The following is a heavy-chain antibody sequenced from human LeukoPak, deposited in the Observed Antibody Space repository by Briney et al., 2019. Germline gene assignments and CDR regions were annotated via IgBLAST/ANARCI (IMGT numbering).Heavy chain of an antibody. CDR1: GYTFTSYD. J-gene: IGHJ3*02. Sequence: ASVKVSCKASGYTFTSYDINWVRQATGQGLEWMGWISAYNGNTNSAQKLQGRVTMTTDTSTSTAYMELRSLRSDDTAVYYCARAPSWWLHAFDIWGQGTMVTVSS. D-gene: IGHD2-21*01. CDR3: ARAPSWWLHAFDI. V-gene: IGHV1-18*01. CDR2: ISAYNGNT.